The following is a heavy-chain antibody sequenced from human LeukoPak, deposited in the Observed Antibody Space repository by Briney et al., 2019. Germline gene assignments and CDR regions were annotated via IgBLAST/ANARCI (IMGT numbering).Heavy chain of an antibody. V-gene: IGHV4-61*01. D-gene: IGHD6-13*01. CDR1: SYSISSGYY. CDR3: ARVYYSSSYDYWYFDL. Sequence: SETLSLTCTVSSYSISSGYYWSWIRQPPGKGLEWTGYIFYSGSTNYNPSLKSRVTISVDTSKNQFSLKLSPVTAADTAVYYCARVYYSSSYDYWYFDLWGRGTLVTVSS. CDR2: IFYSGST. J-gene: IGHJ2*01.